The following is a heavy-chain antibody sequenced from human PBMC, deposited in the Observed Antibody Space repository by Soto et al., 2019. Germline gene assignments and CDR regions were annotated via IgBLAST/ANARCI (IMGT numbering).Heavy chain of an antibody. CDR2: INHSGST. CDR1: GGSFSGYY. V-gene: IGHV4-34*01. CDR3: ASSDYYDSSGYPAPNDY. D-gene: IGHD3-22*01. Sequence: SETLSLTCAVYGGSFSGYYLSWIRQPPGKGLEWIGEINHSGSTNYNPSLKSRVTISVDTSKNQFSLKLSSVTAADTAVYYCASSDYYDSSGYPAPNDYWGQGTLVTVSS. J-gene: IGHJ4*02.